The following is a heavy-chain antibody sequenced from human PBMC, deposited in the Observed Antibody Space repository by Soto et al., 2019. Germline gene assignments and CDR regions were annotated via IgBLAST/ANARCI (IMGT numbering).Heavy chain of an antibody. Sequence: ASVKVSCKASGGTFSSYAISWVRQAPGQGLEWMGGIIPIFGTANYAQKFQGRVTITAAEATSTAYMELSSLRSEDTAVYYCARDQTVRLPKGYYGSGTYQPDYGMDVWGQGTTVTVSS. D-gene: IGHD3-10*01. J-gene: IGHJ6*02. CDR3: ARDQTVRLPKGYYGSGTYQPDYGMDV. V-gene: IGHV1-69*13. CDR2: IIPIFGTA. CDR1: GGTFSSYA.